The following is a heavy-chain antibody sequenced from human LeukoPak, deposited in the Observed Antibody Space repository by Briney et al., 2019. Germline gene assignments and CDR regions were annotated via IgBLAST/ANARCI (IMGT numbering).Heavy chain of an antibody. D-gene: IGHD2-21*01. CDR1: GGSFSGYY. CDR3: ARGLRTGESYYDYYGMDV. CDR2: INHSGST. V-gene: IGHV4-34*01. J-gene: IGHJ6*02. Sequence: SETLSLTCAVYGGSFSGYYWSWIRQPLGKGLEWTGEINHSGSTNYNPSLKSRVTISVDTSKNQFSLKLSSVTAADTAVYYCARGLRTGESYYDYYGMDVWGQGTTVTVSS.